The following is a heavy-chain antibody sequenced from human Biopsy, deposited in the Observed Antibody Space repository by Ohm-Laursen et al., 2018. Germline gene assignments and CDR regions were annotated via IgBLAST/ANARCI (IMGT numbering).Heavy chain of an antibody. V-gene: IGHV4-61*05. CDR3: ARLTGDPSY. CDR1: GDSISASTTSY. CDR2: IYYTGHT. Sequence: SETLSLTCSVSGDSISASTTSYWAWLRQPPGKGLEWIGFIYYTGHTNYNPSLKSRATISVDTSKNQFSLKVISVTAADTAVYYCARLTGDPSYWGQGILVTVSS. J-gene: IGHJ4*02. D-gene: IGHD7-27*01.